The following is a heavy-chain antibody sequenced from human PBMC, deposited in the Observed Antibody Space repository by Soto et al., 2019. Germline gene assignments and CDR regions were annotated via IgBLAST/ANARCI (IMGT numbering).Heavy chain of an antibody. CDR3: ARVLHCVDP. CDR2: MYHVGST. V-gene: IGHV4-30-2*01. CDR1: GDSLSSSGFS. Sequence: SETLSLTCVVSGDSLSSSGFSWSWLRQPPGKVLEWIGYMYHVGSTYYNPSLQSRGTISADRAKNQLALILTSVTAADTAVYFCARVLHCVDPWGQGILVTVSA. J-gene: IGHJ5*02.